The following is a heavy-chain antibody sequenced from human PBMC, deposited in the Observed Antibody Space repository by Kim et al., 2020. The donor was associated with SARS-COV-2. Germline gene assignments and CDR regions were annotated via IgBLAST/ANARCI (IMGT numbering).Heavy chain of an antibody. CDR1: GFTFDDYA. CDR2: ISWNSGSI. J-gene: IGHJ4*02. D-gene: IGHD2-2*01. CDR3: AKSSGVQCSSTSCYEDYFDY. V-gene: IGHV3-9*01. Sequence: GGSLRLSCAASGFTFDDYAMHWVRQAPGKGLEWVSGISWNSGSIGYADSVKGRFTISRDNAKNSLYLQMNSLRAEDTALYYCAKSSGVQCSSTSCYEDYFDYWGQGTLVTVSS.